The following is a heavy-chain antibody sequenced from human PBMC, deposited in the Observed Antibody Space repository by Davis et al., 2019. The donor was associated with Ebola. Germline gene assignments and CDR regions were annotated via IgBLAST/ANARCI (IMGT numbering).Heavy chain of an antibody. CDR1: GGSISSSSYY. V-gene: IGHV4-39*07. CDR2: IYYSGST. Sequence: MPSETLSLTCTVSGGSISSSSYYWGWIRQPPGKGLEWIGSIYYSGSTYYNPSLKSRVTISVDTSKNQFSLKLSSVTAADTAVYYCARGDFLPDPYCSSTSCYSYYGMDVWGQGTTVTVSS. J-gene: IGHJ6*02. D-gene: IGHD2-2*01. CDR3: ARGDFLPDPYCSSTSCYSYYGMDV.